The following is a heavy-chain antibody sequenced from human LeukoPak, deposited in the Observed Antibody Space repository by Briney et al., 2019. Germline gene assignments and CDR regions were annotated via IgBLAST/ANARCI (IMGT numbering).Heavy chain of an antibody. CDR3: AKLTGYYDSSGYLDY. CDR1: GFTFSNAW. J-gene: IGHJ4*02. CDR2: ISGSGGST. V-gene: IGHV3-23*01. Sequence: GGSLRLSCAASGFTFSNAWMSWVRQAPGKGLEWVSAISGSGGSTYYADSVKGRFTISRDDSKNTLYLQMNSLRAEDTAVYYCAKLTGYYDSSGYLDYWGQGTLVTVSS. D-gene: IGHD3-22*01.